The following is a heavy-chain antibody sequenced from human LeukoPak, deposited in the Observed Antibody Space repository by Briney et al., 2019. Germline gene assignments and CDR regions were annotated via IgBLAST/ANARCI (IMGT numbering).Heavy chain of an antibody. CDR2: IYYSGST. CDR3: ARDRPPHGYYYMDV. Sequence: PSQTLSLTCTVSGGSISSGDYYWSWLRQPPGKGLEWIGYIYYSGSTYYNPSLKSRVTISVDTSKNQFSLKLSSVTAADTAVYYCARDRPPHGYYYMDVWGKGTTVTVSS. V-gene: IGHV4-30-4*08. CDR1: GGSISSGDYY. J-gene: IGHJ6*03.